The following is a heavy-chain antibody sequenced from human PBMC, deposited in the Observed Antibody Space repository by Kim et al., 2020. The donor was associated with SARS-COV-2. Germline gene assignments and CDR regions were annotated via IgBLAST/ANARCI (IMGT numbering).Heavy chain of an antibody. D-gene: IGHD2-2*01. CDR1: GYTFTGYY. CDR3: ARVPIVVVPAAILWFDP. CDR2: INPNSGGT. Sequence: ASVKVSCKASGYTFTGYYMHWVRQAPGQGLEWMGWINPNSGGTNYAQKFQGRVTMTRDTSISTAYMELSRLRSDDTAVYYCARVPIVVVPAAILWFDPWGQGTLVTVSS. J-gene: IGHJ5*02. V-gene: IGHV1-2*02.